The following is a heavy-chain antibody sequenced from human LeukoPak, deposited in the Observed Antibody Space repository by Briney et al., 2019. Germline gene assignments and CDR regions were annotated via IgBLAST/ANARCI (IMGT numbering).Heavy chain of an antibody. V-gene: IGHV1-18*04. CDR1: GYTFTSYY. Sequence: ASVKVSCKASGYTFTSYYMHWVRQAPGQGLEWMGWISAYNGNTNYAQKLQGRVTMTTDTSTSTAYMELRSLRSDDTAVYYCARDPLPAPYSSGWYTGVDYWGQGTLVTVSS. D-gene: IGHD6-19*01. J-gene: IGHJ4*02. CDR3: ARDPLPAPYSSGWYTGVDY. CDR2: ISAYNGNT.